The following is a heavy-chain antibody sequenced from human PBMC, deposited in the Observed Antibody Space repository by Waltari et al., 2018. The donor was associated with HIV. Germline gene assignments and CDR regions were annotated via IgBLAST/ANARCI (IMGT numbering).Heavy chain of an antibody. CDR3: AKGGSHLTIFEAWFDS. CDR1: GLTFDDYP. CDR2: ISWNSGIT. J-gene: IGHJ5*01. Sequence: EVQLVESGGGLVQPGRSLRLSCAASGLTFDDYPMHWVRQSPGKGLEWVSGISWNSGITDYGDSVKGRFTISRDNAKNSLYLQMNSLTVEDTAFYYCAKGGSHLTIFEAWFDSWGQGTLVTVSS. V-gene: IGHV3-9*01. D-gene: IGHD3-3*01.